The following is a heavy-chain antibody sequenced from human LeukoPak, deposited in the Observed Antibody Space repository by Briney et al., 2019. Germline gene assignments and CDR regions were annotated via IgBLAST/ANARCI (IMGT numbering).Heavy chain of an antibody. Sequence: GGSLRLSCAASGFTFSSYAMSSVRQAPGKGLEWISAISGSGGSTYYADSVKGRFTISRDNSKNTLYLQMNSLRAEDTAVYYCAKGERSYDFWSGYMDYWGQGTLVTVSS. CDR2: ISGSGGST. D-gene: IGHD3-3*01. J-gene: IGHJ4*02. CDR3: AKGERSYDFWSGYMDY. CDR1: GFTFSSYA. V-gene: IGHV3-23*01.